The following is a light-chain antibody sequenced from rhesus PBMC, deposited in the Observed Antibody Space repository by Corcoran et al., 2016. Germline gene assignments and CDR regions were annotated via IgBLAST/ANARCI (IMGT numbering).Light chain of an antibody. J-gene: IGKJ4*01. Sequence: DIQMTQSPSSLSASVGDRVTITCRPSQDIKNYLSWYQQKPGRAPKPLINYASSLETGVPSRFRGSRSGTVYTLPISRLPPENIATSHCQQYKSSPLTFGGGTKVEIK. V-gene: IGKV1-66*01. CDR2: YAS. CDR1: QDIKNY. CDR3: QQYKSSPLT.